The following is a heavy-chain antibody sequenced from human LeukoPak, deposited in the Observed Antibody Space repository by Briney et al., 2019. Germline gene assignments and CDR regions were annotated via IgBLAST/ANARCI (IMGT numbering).Heavy chain of an antibody. CDR2: IIPIFGTA. V-gene: IGHV1-69*06. J-gene: IGHJ4*02. CDR1: GGTFSSYA. D-gene: IGHD6-19*01. Sequence: GASVKVSCKASGGTFSSYAISWVRQAPGQGLEWMGGIIPIFGTANYAQKFQGRVTITADKFTSTAYMELSSLRSEDTAVYYCARVPYSSGWYFDYWGQGTLVTVSS. CDR3: ARVPYSSGWYFDY.